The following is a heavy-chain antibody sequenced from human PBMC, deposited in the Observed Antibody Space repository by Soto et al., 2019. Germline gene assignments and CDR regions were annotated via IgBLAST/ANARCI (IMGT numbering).Heavy chain of an antibody. D-gene: IGHD2-15*01. CDR3: ARETQVVVAATSYYFDY. Sequence: ASVKVSCKASGYTFTSYAMHWVRQAPGQRLEWMGWINAGNGNTNYAQKFQGWVTMTRDTSISTAYMELSRLRSDDTAVYYCARETQVVVAATSYYFDYWGQGTLVTVSS. V-gene: IGHV1-3*01. J-gene: IGHJ4*02. CDR2: INAGNGNT. CDR1: GYTFTSYA.